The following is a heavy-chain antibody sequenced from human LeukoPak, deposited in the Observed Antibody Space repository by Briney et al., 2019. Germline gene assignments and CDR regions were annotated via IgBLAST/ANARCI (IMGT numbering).Heavy chain of an antibody. CDR1: GFTFSSYV. D-gene: IGHD4-17*01. CDR3: VTTVTAGEFDY. CDR2: IWYDGSNK. V-gene: IGHV3-33*01. J-gene: IGHJ4*02. Sequence: GGSLRLSCAASGFTFSSYVMHWVRQAPGKGLEWVAVIWYDGSNKYYADSVKGRFTISRDNSKNTLYLQMNSLRAEDTAVYYCVTTVTAGEFDYWGQGTLVTVSS.